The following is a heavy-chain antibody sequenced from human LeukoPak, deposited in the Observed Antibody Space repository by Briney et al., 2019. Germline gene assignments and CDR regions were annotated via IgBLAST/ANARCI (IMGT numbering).Heavy chain of an antibody. J-gene: IGHJ4*02. Sequence: PGGSLILSCAASGFSFSVYAMSWVRQAPGKGLEWVSSISGSAGRTYYTNSVKGRFTISRENFKNTVFLEMNNLGAEDTALYYCAKGGQDYDFWRFDYWGQGNLVIVSS. CDR2: ISGSAGRT. CDR3: AKGGQDYDFWRFDY. V-gene: IGHV3-23*01. CDR1: GFSFSVYA. D-gene: IGHD3-3*01.